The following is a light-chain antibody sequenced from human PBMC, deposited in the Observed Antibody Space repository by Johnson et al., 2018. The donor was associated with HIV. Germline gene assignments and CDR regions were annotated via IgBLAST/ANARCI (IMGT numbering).Light chain of an antibody. CDR2: KND. J-gene: IGLJ1*01. CDR1: SSNIGNTY. CDR3: GTWDSSLSFYV. Sequence: QSVLTQPPSVSAAPGQKVTISCSGTSSNIGNTYISWYQQLPGTAPKLLIYKNDKRPSGIPYRFSGSKSGTSATLAITAPQTGDEADYYCGTWDSSLSFYVFGTGTKVTVL. V-gene: IGLV1-51*02.